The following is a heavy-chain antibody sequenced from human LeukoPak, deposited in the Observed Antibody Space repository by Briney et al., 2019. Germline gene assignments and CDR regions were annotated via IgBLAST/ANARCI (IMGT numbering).Heavy chain of an antibody. D-gene: IGHD6-13*01. V-gene: IGHV3-21*01. J-gene: IGHJ4*02. CDR1: GFTFSSYS. Sequence: GGSLRLSCAASGFTFSSYSMNWVRQAPGKGLEWVSSISSSSSYIYYADSVKGRFTISRDNAKNSMSLQMNSLRAEDTAVNYCTREGILAGVDYWGQGTLVTVSS. CDR2: ISSSSSYI. CDR3: TREGILAGVDY.